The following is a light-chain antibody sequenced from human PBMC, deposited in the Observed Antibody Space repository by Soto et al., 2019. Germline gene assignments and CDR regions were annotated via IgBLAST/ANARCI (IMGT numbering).Light chain of an antibody. J-gene: IGLJ3*02. CDR3: SSYAGSNDLV. Sequence: QSALTQPPSASGSPGQSVTISCIGTSSDVGGYNYVSWYQQHPGKAPKLIISEVSKRPPGAPDRFSGSKSGNTASLTVSGLQAEDEADYFCSSYAGSNDLVFGGGTQLTVL. CDR1: SSDVGGYNY. V-gene: IGLV2-8*01. CDR2: EVS.